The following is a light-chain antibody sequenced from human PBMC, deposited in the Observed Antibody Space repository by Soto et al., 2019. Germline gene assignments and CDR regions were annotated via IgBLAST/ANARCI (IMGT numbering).Light chain of an antibody. CDR3: QRYNNWPLT. V-gene: IGKV3-15*01. CDR1: QSVSSN. J-gene: IGKJ4*01. Sequence: EIVMRQSPATLSVSPGERATLSCRASQSVSSNLAWYQQKPGQTPRLLIYDSSTRAIGIPIRFSGSRSGTEFILTINGLQFEDFAVYYCQRYNNWPLTFGGGTKVDIK. CDR2: DSS.